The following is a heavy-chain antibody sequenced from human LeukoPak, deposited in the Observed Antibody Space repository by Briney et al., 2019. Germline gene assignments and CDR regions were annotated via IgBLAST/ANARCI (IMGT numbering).Heavy chain of an antibody. D-gene: IGHD3-22*01. Sequence: PGGSLRLSCAASGFTFSSYAMHWVRQAPGKGLEWVAVISYDGSNKYYADSVKGRFTISRDNSKNTLYLQMNSLRAEDTAVYYCARDRYYYDSSGYWGAFDIWGQGTMVTVSS. V-gene: IGHV3-30*04. CDR2: ISYDGSNK. J-gene: IGHJ3*02. CDR1: GFTFSSYA. CDR3: ARDRYYYDSSGYWGAFDI.